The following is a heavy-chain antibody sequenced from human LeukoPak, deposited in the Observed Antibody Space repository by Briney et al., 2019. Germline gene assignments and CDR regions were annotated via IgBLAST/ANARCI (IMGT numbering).Heavy chain of an antibody. Sequence: GGSLRLSCAASGFTFSSYSMNWVRQAPGKGLEWEAVISYDGSNKYYADSVKGRFTIFRDSLENSLYLQMNSLRAEDTAVYYCAKTLFTSYGDYLLGDWGQGTLVTVSS. V-gene: IGHV3-30*18. D-gene: IGHD4-17*01. CDR2: ISYDGSNK. CDR3: AKTLFTSYGDYLLGD. CDR1: GFTFSSYS. J-gene: IGHJ4*02.